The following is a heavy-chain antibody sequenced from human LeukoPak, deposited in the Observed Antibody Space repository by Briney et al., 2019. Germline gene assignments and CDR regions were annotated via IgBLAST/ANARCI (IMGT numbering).Heavy chain of an antibody. D-gene: IGHD3-10*01. CDR2: IYPGDSDT. V-gene: IGHV5-51*01. CDR1: GYSFTSYW. J-gene: IGHJ4*02. CDR3: ARRREYYYGSGSYWYFDY. Sequence: GESLKISCKGSGYSFTSYWIGWVRQMPGKGLERMGIIYPGDSDTRYSPSFQGQVTISADKSISTAYLRWSSLKASDTAMYYCARRREYYYGSGSYWYFDYWGQGTLVTVSS.